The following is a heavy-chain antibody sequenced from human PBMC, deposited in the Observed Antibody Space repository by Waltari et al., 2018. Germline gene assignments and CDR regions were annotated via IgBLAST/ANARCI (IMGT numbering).Heavy chain of an antibody. J-gene: IGHJ4*02. CDR2: IYHSGST. CDR1: GYSISSGYS. Sequence: QVQLQESGPGLVKPSETLSLTCAVSGYSISSGYSWGWIRQPPGKGLEWIGSIYHSGSTYYNPSLKSRVTISVDTSKNQFSLKLSSVTAADTAVYYCARVEGRIEYWGQGTLVTVSS. CDR3: ARVEGRIEY. V-gene: IGHV4-38-2*01.